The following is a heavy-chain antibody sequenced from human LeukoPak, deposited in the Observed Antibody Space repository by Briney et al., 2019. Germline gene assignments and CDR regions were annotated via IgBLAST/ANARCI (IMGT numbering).Heavy chain of an antibody. CDR1: GGSISSGSYY. V-gene: IGHV4-61*02. J-gene: IGHJ4*02. CDR3: ARYSKGGFDY. Sequence: PSETLSLTCTVSGGSISSGSYYWSWIRQPAGKGLEWVGRIYTSGSTNYNPSLKSRVTISVDTSKNQFSLKLSSVTAADTAVYYCARYSKGGFDYWGQGTLVTVSS. CDR2: IYTSGST. D-gene: IGHD1-26*01.